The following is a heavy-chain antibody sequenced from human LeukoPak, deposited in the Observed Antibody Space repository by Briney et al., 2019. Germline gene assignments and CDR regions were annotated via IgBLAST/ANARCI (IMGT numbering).Heavy chain of an antibody. CDR3: ARNGIYQLHWVWFDP. Sequence: PGGSLRLSRAASGFTFSSYSMNWVRQAPGKGLEWVSYISSSSSTIYYADSVKGRFTISRDNAKNSLYLQMNSLRDEDTAVYYCARNGIYQLHWVWFDPWGQGTLVTVSS. CDR2: ISSSSSTI. J-gene: IGHJ5*02. V-gene: IGHV3-48*02. D-gene: IGHD2-2*01. CDR1: GFTFSSYS.